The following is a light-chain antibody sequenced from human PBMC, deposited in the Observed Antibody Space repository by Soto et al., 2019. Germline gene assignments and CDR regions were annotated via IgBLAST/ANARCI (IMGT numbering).Light chain of an antibody. V-gene: IGKV3-20*01. CDR3: QQYNNWPRT. J-gene: IGKJ1*01. CDR2: GAS. CDR1: QTVSSNY. Sequence: EIILTPSPDTLSLSPGERSTLSFMASQTVSSNYLAWCQQRPGQAPRLLIYGASTRATGIPDRFSGSGSGTDFTLTISRLEPEDFAVYYCQQYNNWPRTCGQGTKVDIK.